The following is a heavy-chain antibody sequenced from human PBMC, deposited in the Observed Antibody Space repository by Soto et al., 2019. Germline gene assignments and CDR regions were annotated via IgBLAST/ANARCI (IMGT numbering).Heavy chain of an antibody. J-gene: IGHJ6*02. D-gene: IGHD6-13*01. CDR1: GYTFTSYG. CDR2: ISAYNGNT. Sequence: VKVSCKASGYTFTSYGITWVRQAPGQGLEWMGWISAYNGNTNSAQKLQGRVTMTTDTSTSTAYMELRSLRSDDTAVYYCARGAKRQQLGYADYYYYGMDVWGQGTTVTVSS. V-gene: IGHV1-18*04. CDR3: ARGAKRQQLGYADYYYYGMDV.